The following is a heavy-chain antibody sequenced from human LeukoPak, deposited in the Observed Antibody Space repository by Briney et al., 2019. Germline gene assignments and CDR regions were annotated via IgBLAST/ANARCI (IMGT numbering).Heavy chain of an antibody. J-gene: IGHJ6*03. Sequence: SVKVSCKXSGGTFSSYAISWVRQAPGQGLEWMGGIIPIFGTANYAQKFQGRVTITADESTSTAYMELSSLRSEDTAVYYCARGYHAISSGHWDYYYYYMDVWGKGTTVTVSS. CDR2: IIPIFGTA. D-gene: IGHD3-22*01. CDR1: GGTFSSYA. V-gene: IGHV1-69*13. CDR3: ARGYHAISSGHWDYYYYYMDV.